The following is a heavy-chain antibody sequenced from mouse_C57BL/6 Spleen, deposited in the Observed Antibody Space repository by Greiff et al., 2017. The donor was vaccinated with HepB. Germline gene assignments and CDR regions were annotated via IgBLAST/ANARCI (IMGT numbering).Heavy chain of an antibody. D-gene: IGHD1-1*01. V-gene: IGHV1-7*01. CDR2: INPSSGYT. J-gene: IGHJ4*01. CDR3: ARSYYGSSYAMDY. CDR1: RYTFTSYW. Sequence: QVQLQQSGAELAKPGASVKLSCKASRYTFTSYWMHWVKQRPGQGLEWIGYINPSSGYTKYNQKFKDKATLTADKSSSTAYMQLSSLTYEDSAVYYCARSYYGSSYAMDYWGQGTSVTVSS.